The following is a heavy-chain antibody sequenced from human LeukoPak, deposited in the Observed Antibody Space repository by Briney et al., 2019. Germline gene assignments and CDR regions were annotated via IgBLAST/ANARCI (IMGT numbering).Heavy chain of an antibody. V-gene: IGHV3-11*06. J-gene: IGHJ4*02. CDR1: GFTFSDYY. Sequence: KSGGSLRLSCAASGFTFSDYYMSWIRQAPGKGLEWVSSISGSSSYIYYADSVKGRFTISRGNAKNSLYLEMNSLRAEDTAVYYCARDRIAVAATETSFDYWGQGTLVTVSS. D-gene: IGHD6-19*01. CDR2: ISGSSSYI. CDR3: ARDRIAVAATETSFDY.